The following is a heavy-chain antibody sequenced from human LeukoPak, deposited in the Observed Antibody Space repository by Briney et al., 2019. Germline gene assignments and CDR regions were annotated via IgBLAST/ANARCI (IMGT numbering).Heavy chain of an antibody. Sequence: PGGSLRLSCAASGFTFSSYSMNWVRQAPGKGLEWVSYISSSSSTIYYADSVKGRFTISRDNAKNSLYLQMNSLRAEDTAVYYCARDPGYYGSGFKYYFDYWGQGTLVTVSS. CDR3: ARDPGYYGSGFKYYFDY. CDR1: GFTFSSYS. D-gene: IGHD3-10*01. CDR2: ISSSSSTI. V-gene: IGHV3-48*01. J-gene: IGHJ4*02.